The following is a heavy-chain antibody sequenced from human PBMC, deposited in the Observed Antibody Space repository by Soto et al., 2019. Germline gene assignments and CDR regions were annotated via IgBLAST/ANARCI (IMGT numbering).Heavy chain of an antibody. V-gene: IGHV3-23*01. CDR1: GFTFSSYA. D-gene: IGHD2-2*01. CDR2: IAGNDAGA. Sequence: EVQLLESGGGLVQPGGSLRLSCAASGFTFSSYAMSWVRQPPGQGLQWVSTIAGNDAGADFAESVRGRFTISSDKSKNTLYLPMDSLRGEDTAIYYCAKDSLSSITWPIYHFDHWGQGTLVTVSS. CDR3: AKDSLSSITWPIYHFDH. J-gene: IGHJ4*02.